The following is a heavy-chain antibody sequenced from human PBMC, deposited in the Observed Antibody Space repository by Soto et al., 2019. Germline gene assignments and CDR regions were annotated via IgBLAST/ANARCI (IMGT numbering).Heavy chain of an antibody. CDR3: ARDLSWGSNWYYYMDV. D-gene: IGHD7-27*01. CDR1: GFILSDCA. CDR2: ISSSSSVI. J-gene: IGHJ6*03. V-gene: IGHV3-48*01. Sequence: EVQLVESGGGLVQPGGSLRLSCATSGFILSDCALNWVRQAPGKGLEWVSYISSSSSVIDYADSVKGRFTVSRDNARNSLYLQMNSLRAEDTAVYYCARDLSWGSNWYYYMDVWGKGTTVTVYS.